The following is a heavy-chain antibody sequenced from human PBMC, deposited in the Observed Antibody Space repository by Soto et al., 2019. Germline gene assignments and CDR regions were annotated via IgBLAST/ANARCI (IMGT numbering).Heavy chain of an antibody. CDR1: GGSVSSGSYY. V-gene: IGHV4-61*01. D-gene: IGHD6-6*01. CDR2: IYYSGST. CDR3: ARSPIGARYFDY. Sequence: QVQLQESVPGLVKPSETLSLTCTVSGGSVSSGSYYWSWIRQPPGKGLEWIGFIYYSGSTIYNPSLKSRVTISVDTSKNQFSLNLSSVTAADTAVYYCARSPIGARYFDYWGQGTLVTVSS. J-gene: IGHJ4*02.